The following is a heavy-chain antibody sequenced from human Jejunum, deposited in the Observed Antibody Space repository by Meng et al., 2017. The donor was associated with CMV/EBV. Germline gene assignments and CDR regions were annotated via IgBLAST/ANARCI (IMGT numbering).Heavy chain of an antibody. Sequence: SSYEMDWARQAPGKGLEWVSYISSSGTPVYYADSVKGRFTISRDNAKNSLYLQMNSLRAEDTAIYYCARDRFFGDDGSGAYFHDYWGQGTLVTVSS. J-gene: IGHJ4*02. CDR3: ARDRFFGDDGSGAYFHDY. CDR1: SSYE. D-gene: IGHD3-10*01. V-gene: IGHV3-48*03. CDR2: ISSSGTPV.